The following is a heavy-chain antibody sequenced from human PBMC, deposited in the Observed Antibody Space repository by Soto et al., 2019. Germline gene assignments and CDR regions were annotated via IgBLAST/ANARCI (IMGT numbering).Heavy chain of an antibody. CDR3: ARGLISGSHYSGGWYYFDS. CDR2: INHSGSA. D-gene: IGHD1-26*01. Sequence: SETLSLTCDVYGGSFSGYIWTWIRQTPGTGLQWIGQINHSGSANYNPSLKSRVTISVHTSKSQFSLELSSVTAADTAVYYCARGLISGSHYSGGWYYFDSWGQGTQVTVS. V-gene: IGHV4-34*01. CDR1: GGSFSGYI. J-gene: IGHJ4*02.